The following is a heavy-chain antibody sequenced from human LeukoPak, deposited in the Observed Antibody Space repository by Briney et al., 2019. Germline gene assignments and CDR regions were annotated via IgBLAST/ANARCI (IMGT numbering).Heavy chain of an antibody. CDR1: GFTFSSYG. CDR3: AKDGSLWLQLWAIDAFDI. CDR2: ISYDGSNK. V-gene: IGHV3-30*18. Sequence: GGSLRLSCAASGFTFSSYGMHWVRQAPGKGLEWVAVISYDGSNKYYADSVKGRFTISRDNSKNTLYLQMNSLRAEDTAVYYCAKDGSLWLQLWAIDAFDIWGQGTMVTVSS. J-gene: IGHJ3*02. D-gene: IGHD5-24*01.